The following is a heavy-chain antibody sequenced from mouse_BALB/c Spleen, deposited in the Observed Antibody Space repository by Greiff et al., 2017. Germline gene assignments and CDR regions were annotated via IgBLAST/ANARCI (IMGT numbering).Heavy chain of an antibody. J-gene: IGHJ4*01. D-gene: IGHD2-1*01. Sequence: QVQLKQSGAELAKPGASVKMSCKASGYTFTSYWMHWVKQRPGQGLEWIGYINPSTGYTEYNQKFKDKATLTADKSSSTAYMQLSSLTSEDSAVYFCARGGGNYLYAMDYWGQGTSVTVSS. CDR3: ARGGGNYLYAMDY. CDR1: GYTFTSYW. V-gene: IGHV1-7*01. CDR2: INPSTGYT.